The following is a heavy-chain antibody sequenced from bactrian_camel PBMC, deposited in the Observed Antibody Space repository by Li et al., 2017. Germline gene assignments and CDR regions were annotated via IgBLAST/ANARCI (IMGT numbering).Heavy chain of an antibody. Sequence: VQLVESGGGLVQSGGSLTLVCAASGFTFSNYAMSWVRQAPGKERELVSTISSFGTTTYADSVKGRFTISRDNAKSTVYLQLNSPKTEDMAMYYCARNLGGLVTTGARGPRSPSP. J-gene: IGHJ4*01. CDR3: ARNLGGLVTT. V-gene: IGHV3S67*01. CDR2: ISSFGTT. D-gene: IGHD3*01. CDR1: GFTFSNYA.